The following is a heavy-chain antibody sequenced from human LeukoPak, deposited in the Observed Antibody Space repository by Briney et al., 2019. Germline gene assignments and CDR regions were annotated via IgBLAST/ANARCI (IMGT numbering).Heavy chain of an antibody. D-gene: IGHD3-22*01. V-gene: IGHV4-31*03. CDR1: GGSIRSGGYY. CDR3: AIDRSGYYHFDY. J-gene: IGHJ4*02. CDR2: IYHSGST. Sequence: SQTLSLTCTASGGSIRSGGYYCTWIRQHPGKGLEWIGYIYHSGSTYYNPSLESRVTISVDTSRNQFSLKLNSVTAADTAVYYCAIDRSGYYHFDYWGQGTLVTVSS.